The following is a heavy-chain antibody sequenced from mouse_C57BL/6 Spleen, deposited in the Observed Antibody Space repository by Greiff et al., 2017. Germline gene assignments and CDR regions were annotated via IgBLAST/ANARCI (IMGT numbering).Heavy chain of an antibody. Sequence: QVQLKQSGAELVRPGASVTLSCKASGYTFTDYEMHWVKQTPVHGLEWIGAIDPETGGTAYNQKFKGKAILTADKSSSTAYMELRSLTSEDSAVYYCTRPYYYGSRYYAMDYWGQGTSVTVSS. D-gene: IGHD1-1*01. V-gene: IGHV1-15*01. CDR3: TRPYYYGSRYYAMDY. CDR1: GYTFTDYE. CDR2: IDPETGGT. J-gene: IGHJ4*01.